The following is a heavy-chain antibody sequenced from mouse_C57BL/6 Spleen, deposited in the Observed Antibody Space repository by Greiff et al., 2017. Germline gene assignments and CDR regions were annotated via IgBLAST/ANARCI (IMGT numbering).Heavy chain of an antibody. CDR3: ARDLTGYWYFDV. J-gene: IGHJ1*03. Sequence: EVQLVESGGGLVKPGGSLKLSCAASGFTFSSYAMSWVRQTPEKRLEWVATISDGGSYTYYPDNVKGRFTISRDNAKNNLYLQMSHLKSEDTAMYYCARDLTGYWYFDVWGTGTTVTVSS. CDR2: ISDGGSYT. D-gene: IGHD4-1*01. V-gene: IGHV5-4*01. CDR1: GFTFSSYA.